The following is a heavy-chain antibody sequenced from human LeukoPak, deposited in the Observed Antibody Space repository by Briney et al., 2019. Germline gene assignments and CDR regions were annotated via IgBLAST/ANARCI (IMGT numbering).Heavy chain of an antibody. J-gene: IGHJ5*02. CDR1: GFAFSDYY. Sequence: PGGSLRLSCAASGFAFSDYYMSWIRQAPGKGLEWVSYITTTSTYTDYADSVKGRFTISRDNAKNSLYLQMNSLRPEDTAVYYCARDWYCSSSICYTDRNWFDPWGQGTLVTVSS. CDR2: ITTTSTYT. CDR3: ARDWYCSSSICYTDRNWFDP. D-gene: IGHD2-2*02. V-gene: IGHV3-11*05.